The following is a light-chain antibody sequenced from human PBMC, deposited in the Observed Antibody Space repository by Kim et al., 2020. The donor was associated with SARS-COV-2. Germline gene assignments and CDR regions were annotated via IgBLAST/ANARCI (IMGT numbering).Light chain of an antibody. Sequence: DIQMTQSPSTLSASVGDRVTITCRASQSVSSWLAWYQQKPVKAPKLLIYKASTLEGGVPSRFSGRGSGTEFTLTINSLQPDDFATYSCQQYDSHPYTFGQGPKLEI. V-gene: IGKV1-5*03. CDR3: QQYDSHPYT. CDR1: QSVSSW. CDR2: KAS. J-gene: IGKJ2*01.